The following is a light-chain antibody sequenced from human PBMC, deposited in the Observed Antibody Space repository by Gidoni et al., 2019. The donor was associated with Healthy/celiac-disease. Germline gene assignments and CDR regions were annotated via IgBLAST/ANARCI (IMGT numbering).Light chain of an antibody. J-gene: IGLJ2*01. CDR1: RSNIGAGYD. CDR2: GNG. Sequence: QSVLTQPPSVSGAPGQRVTTSCTGSRSNIGAGYDVHWYQQLPGTAPKLLIYGNGNRPSGVPDRFAGSKSGTSAALAIPGLQAEDEADYYCQSYDSSLSGPVVFGGGTKLTVL. CDR3: QSYDSSLSGPVV. V-gene: IGLV1-40*01.